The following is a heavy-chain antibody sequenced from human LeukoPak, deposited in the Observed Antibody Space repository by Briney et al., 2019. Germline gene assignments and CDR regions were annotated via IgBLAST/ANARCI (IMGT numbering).Heavy chain of an antibody. CDR3: ARNTMAVDY. V-gene: IGHV4-59*01. CDR2: IYYGGST. CDR1: GGSISSYY. Sequence: SETLSLTCTVSGGSISSYYWSWIRQPPGKGLEWIGYIYYGGSTNYNPSLKSRVTISVDTSKNQFSLKLSSVTAADTAVYYCARNTMAVDYWGQGTLVTVSS. J-gene: IGHJ4*02. D-gene: IGHD3-10*01.